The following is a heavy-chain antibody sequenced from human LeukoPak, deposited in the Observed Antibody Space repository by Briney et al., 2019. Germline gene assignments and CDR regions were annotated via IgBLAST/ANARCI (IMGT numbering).Heavy chain of an antibody. CDR2: ISYDGSNK. Sequence: GGSLRLSCAASGFTFSSYAMHWVRQAPGKGLEWVAVISYDGSNKYYADSVKGRFTISRDNSKNTLYLQMNSLRAEDTAVDYCARDVGVVIGGDFDYWGQGTLVTVSS. D-gene: IGHD3-3*01. CDR3: ARDVGVVIGGDFDY. J-gene: IGHJ4*02. CDR1: GFTFSSYA. V-gene: IGHV3-30-3*01.